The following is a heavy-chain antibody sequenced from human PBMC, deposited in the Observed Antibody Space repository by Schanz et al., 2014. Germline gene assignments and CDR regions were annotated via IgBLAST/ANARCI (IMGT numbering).Heavy chain of an antibody. CDR1: GGTFSSYA. Sequence: QVQLEQSGAEVKKPGSPVKVSCKSSGGTFSSYAISWVRQAPGQGLEWMGRIIPILGIATYAQKFQGRLTITADKSTSTAYMELSSLRSEDTAMYYCARDYYDSSGYYYCDYWGQGTLVTVSS. J-gene: IGHJ4*02. V-gene: IGHV1-69*04. CDR2: IIPILGIA. CDR3: ARDYYDSSGYYYCDY. D-gene: IGHD3-22*01.